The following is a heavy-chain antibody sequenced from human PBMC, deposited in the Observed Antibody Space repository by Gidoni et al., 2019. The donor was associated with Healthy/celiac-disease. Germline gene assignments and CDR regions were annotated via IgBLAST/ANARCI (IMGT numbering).Heavy chain of an antibody. CDR3: ARDPGGYCSGGSCYYYYGMDV. V-gene: IGHV1-3*01. D-gene: IGHD2-15*01. CDR2: INAGNGNT. Sequence: QVQLVPSGAEVKKPVASVKVSCKASGYTFTSYTMHGVRQAPGQLLEWMGSINAGNGNTKYSQKFQGRVTITRDTSASTAYMELSRLSSEDTAVSYCARDPGGYCSGGSCYYYYGMDVWGQGTTVTVSS. CDR1: GYTFTSYT. J-gene: IGHJ6*02.